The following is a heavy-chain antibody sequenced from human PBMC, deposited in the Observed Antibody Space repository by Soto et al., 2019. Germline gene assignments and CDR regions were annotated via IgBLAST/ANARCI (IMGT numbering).Heavy chain of an antibody. CDR2: ISGSGGST. D-gene: IGHD5-12*01. Sequence: EVQLLESGGGLVQPGGSLRLSCAASGFTFSSYAMSWVRQAPGKGLEWVSAISGSGGSTYYADSVKGRFTISRDNSKNTLHLQMNSLRAEDTAVYYCAKDQGGYDLGDPYYYYYYMDVWGKGTTVTVSS. J-gene: IGHJ6*03. CDR1: GFTFSSYA. CDR3: AKDQGGYDLGDPYYYYYYMDV. V-gene: IGHV3-23*01.